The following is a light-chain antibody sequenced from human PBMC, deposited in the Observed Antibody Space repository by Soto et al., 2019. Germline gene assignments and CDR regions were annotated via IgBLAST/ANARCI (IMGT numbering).Light chain of an antibody. J-gene: IGLJ1*01. Sequence: QSALTQPPSASGSPGQSVTISCTGTSRDVGGYNYVSWYQQHPGKAPKLIIYEVNNRPSGVSNRFSGSKSANTASLTISGLQAEDEADYYCASFTTSSTRVFGTGTKVTVL. CDR3: ASFTTSSTRV. V-gene: IGLV2-14*01. CDR2: EVN. CDR1: SRDVGGYNY.